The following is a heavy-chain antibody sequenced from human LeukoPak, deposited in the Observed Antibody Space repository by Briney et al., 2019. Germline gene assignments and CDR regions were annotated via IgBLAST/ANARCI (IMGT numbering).Heavy chain of an antibody. V-gene: IGHV4-34*01. CDR1: GDSFSGYY. CDR2: INHSGSS. J-gene: IGHJ6*03. CDR3: ARHFTMVRGVIRYYYYYMDV. D-gene: IGHD3-10*01. Sequence: SETLSLTCGVYGDSFSGYYWSWLRQPPGKGLEWIGEINHSGSSNYNPSLKSRVTISVDTSKNQFSLKLSSVTAADTAVYYCARHFTMVRGVIRYYYYYMDVWGKGTTVTISS.